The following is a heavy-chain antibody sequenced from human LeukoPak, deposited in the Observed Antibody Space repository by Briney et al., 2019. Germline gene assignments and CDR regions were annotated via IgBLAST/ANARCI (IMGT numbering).Heavy chain of an antibody. CDR3: ASGYYDSSGYYPGDY. J-gene: IGHJ4*02. V-gene: IGHV1-8*01. D-gene: IGHD3-22*01. CDR1: GYTFTSYD. CDR2: MNPNSGNT. Sequence: GASVKVSCKASGYTFTSYDINWVRHATGQGLEWMGWMNPNSGNTGYAQKFQGRVTMTRNTSISTAYMELSSLRSEDTAVYYCASGYYDSSGYYPGDYWGQGTLVTVSS.